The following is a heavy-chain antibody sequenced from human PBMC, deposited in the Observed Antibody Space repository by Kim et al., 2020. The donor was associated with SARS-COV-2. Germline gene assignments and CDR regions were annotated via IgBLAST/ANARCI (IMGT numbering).Heavy chain of an antibody. CDR1: GGSISSYY. CDR2: IYYSGST. J-gene: IGHJ5*02. V-gene: IGHV4-59*13. D-gene: IGHD1-26*01. CDR3: ARKAWDCNWFDP. Sequence: SETLSLTCTVSGGSISSYYWSWIRQPPGKGLEWIGYIYYSGSTNYNPSLKSRVTISVDTSKNQFSLKLSSVTAADTAVYYCARKAWDCNWFDPWGQGTLVTVSS.